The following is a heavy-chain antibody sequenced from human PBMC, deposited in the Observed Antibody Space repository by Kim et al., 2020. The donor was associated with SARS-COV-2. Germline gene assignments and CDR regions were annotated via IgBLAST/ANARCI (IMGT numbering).Heavy chain of an antibody. D-gene: IGHD3-10*01. CDR3: ARLMLKRITMLRGSIGGGNWFDP. CDR1: GGSISSSSYY. Sequence: SETLSLTCTVSGGSISSSSYYWGWIRQPPGKGLEWIGSIYYSGSTYYNPSLKSRVTISVDTSKNQFSLKLSSVTAADTAVYYCARLMLKRITMLRGSIGGGNWFDPWGQGTLVTVSS. CDR2: IYYSGST. V-gene: IGHV4-39*01. J-gene: IGHJ5*02.